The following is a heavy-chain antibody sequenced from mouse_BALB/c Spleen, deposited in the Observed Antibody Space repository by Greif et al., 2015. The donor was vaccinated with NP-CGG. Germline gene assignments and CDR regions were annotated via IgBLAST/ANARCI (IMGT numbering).Heavy chain of an antibody. Sequence: VQLQQSGAELVKPGASVKLSCTASGFNIKDTYMHWVKQRPEQGLEWIGRIDPANGNTKYDPKFQGKATITADTSSNTAYLQLSSLTSEDTAVYYCARVGDGYYPFAYWGQGTLVTVSA. V-gene: IGHV14-3*02. D-gene: IGHD2-3*01. J-gene: IGHJ3*01. CDR1: GFNIKDTY. CDR3: ARVGDGYYPFAY. CDR2: IDPANGNT.